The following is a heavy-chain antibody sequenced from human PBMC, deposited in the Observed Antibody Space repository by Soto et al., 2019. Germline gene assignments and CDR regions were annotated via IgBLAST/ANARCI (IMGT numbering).Heavy chain of an antibody. Sequence: SETLSLTCTVSGGSISSYYWGWIRQPPGKGLEWIGSIYYSGSTYYNPSLKSRVTISVDTSKNQFSLKLSSVTAADTAVYYCARSSPLTGTLDYWGQGTLVTVPS. J-gene: IGHJ4*02. V-gene: IGHV4-39*01. CDR2: IYYSGST. D-gene: IGHD7-27*01. CDR1: GGSISSYY. CDR3: ARSSPLTGTLDY.